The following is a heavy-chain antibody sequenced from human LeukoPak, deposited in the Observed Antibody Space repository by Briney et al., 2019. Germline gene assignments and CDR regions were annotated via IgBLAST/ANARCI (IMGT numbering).Heavy chain of an antibody. CDR2: IKQDGREK. V-gene: IGHV3-7*01. J-gene: IGHJ1*01. CDR3: ARRRDSDSPLFQH. Sequence: GGSLRLSCEGSGFIFSNYWMSWVRQAPGKGLEWVANIKQDGREKYYVDSVKGRFTISRDNAKNSLFLQMNSLRAEDTAVYYCARRRDSDSPLFQHWGQGTLVTVSS. D-gene: IGHD3-22*01. CDR1: GFIFSNYW.